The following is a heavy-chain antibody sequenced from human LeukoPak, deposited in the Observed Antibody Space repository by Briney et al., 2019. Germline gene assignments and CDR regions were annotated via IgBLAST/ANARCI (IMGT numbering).Heavy chain of an antibody. D-gene: IGHD3-22*01. J-gene: IGHJ4*02. CDR2: MNPNSGNT. V-gene: IGHV1-8*01. CDR3: AHSEKTYYYDSSGYYYPR. Sequence: ASVKVSCKASGYTFTSYDINWVRQATGQGLEWMGWMNPNSGNTGYAQKFQGRVTMTEDTSTDTAYMELSSLRSEDTAVYYCAHSEKTYYYDSSGYYYPRWGQGTLVTVSS. CDR1: GYTFTSYD.